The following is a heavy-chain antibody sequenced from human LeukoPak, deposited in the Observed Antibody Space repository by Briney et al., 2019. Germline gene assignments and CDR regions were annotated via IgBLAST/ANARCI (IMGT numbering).Heavy chain of an antibody. CDR3: ARDWREEGFDY. CDR2: ISSSSSYI. J-gene: IGHJ4*02. V-gene: IGHV3-21*01. Sequence: GGSLRLSCAASGFTFSSYSMNWARQAPGKGLEWVSSISSSSSYIYYADSVKGRFTISRDNAKNSLYLQMNSLRAEDTAVYYCARDWREEGFDYWGQGTLVTVSS. CDR1: GFTFSSYS.